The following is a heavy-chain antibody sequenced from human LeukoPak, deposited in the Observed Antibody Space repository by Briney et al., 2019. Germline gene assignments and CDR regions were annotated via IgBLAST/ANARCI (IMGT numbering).Heavy chain of an antibody. D-gene: IGHD3-10*01. CDR1: GGSFSGYY. J-gene: IGHJ4*02. Sequence: SETLSLTCAVYGGSFSGYYWSWTRQPPGKGLEWIGEINHSGSTNYNPSLKSRVTISVDTSKNQFSLKLSSVTAADTAVYYCARPLYYGSGSSGDYWGQGTLVTVSS. CDR3: ARPLYYGSGSSGDY. CDR2: INHSGST. V-gene: IGHV4-34*01.